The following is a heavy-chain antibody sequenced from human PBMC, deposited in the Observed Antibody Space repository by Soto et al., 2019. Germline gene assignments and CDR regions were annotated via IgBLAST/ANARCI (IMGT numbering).Heavy chain of an antibody. Sequence: PGGSLRLSCAASGFTFSDFSMNWVRQAPGKGLEWMANIKQDGSEKYYVDSVKSRFTISRDNAKNSLYLQMNSLRVEDTAVYYCARTSGSYYKTPNWFDPWGQGTLVTVSS. V-gene: IGHV3-7*02. CDR3: ARTSGSYYKTPNWFDP. D-gene: IGHD3-10*01. J-gene: IGHJ5*02. CDR1: GFTFSDFS. CDR2: IKQDGSEK.